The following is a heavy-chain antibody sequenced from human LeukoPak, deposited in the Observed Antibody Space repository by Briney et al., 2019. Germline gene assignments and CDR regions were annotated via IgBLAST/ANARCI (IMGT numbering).Heavy chain of an antibody. D-gene: IGHD3-22*01. J-gene: IGHJ4*02. CDR1: GFTFSSYG. CDR3: ARDGVRSGYHEGPDY. Sequence: PGESLRLSCAASGFTFSSYGMHWVRQAPGKGLEWVAVIWYDGSNKYLADSVKGRFTISRDNSKNTLYLQMNSLRAEDTAVYYCARDGVRSGYHEGPDYWGQGTLVTVSS. CDR2: IWYDGSNK. V-gene: IGHV3-33*01.